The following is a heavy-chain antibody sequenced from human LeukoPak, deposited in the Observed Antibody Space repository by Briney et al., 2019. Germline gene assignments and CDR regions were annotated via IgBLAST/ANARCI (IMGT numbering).Heavy chain of an antibody. Sequence: ASVKVSRKASGGTFSSYAISWVRQAPGQGLEWMGGIIPIFGTANYAQKFQGRVTMTRDTSTSTVYMELSSLRSEDTAVYYCARDLRGCSSTSCYPDYYYMDVWGKGTTVTVSS. D-gene: IGHD2-2*01. CDR2: IIPIFGTA. CDR3: ARDLRGCSSTSCYPDYYYMDV. V-gene: IGHV1-69*05. CDR1: GGTFSSYA. J-gene: IGHJ6*03.